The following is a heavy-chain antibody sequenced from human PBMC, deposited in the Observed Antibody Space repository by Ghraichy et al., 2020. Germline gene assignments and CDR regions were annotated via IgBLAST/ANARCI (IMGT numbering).Heavy chain of an antibody. V-gene: IGHV3-74*01. D-gene: IGHD5-12*01. CDR1: GFTFSSYY. Sequence: GGSLRLSCAASGFTFSSYYMHWVRQAPGKGLVWVSLITPDGTATIDADSVMGRFTISRDNAKNSLFLQMNSLRAEDTAVYYCARESPVRLEVHAFDIWGQGTLVTVSS. CDR3: ARESPVRLEVHAFDI. CDR2: ITPDGTAT. J-gene: IGHJ3*02.